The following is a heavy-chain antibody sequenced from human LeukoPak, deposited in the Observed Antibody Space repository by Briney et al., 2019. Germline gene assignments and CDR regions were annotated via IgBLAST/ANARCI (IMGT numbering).Heavy chain of an antibody. J-gene: IGHJ5*02. D-gene: IGHD3-22*01. Sequence: GESLKISCKGYGYSFTSYWIGWVRQMPGKGVEWMGIIDPGDSDTRYSPSFQGQVTISADKSISTAYLQWSSLKASDTAMYYCARQGDYDSSGYYPNWFDPWGQGTLVTVSS. V-gene: IGHV5-51*01. CDR2: IDPGDSDT. CDR1: GYSFTSYW. CDR3: ARQGDYDSSGYYPNWFDP.